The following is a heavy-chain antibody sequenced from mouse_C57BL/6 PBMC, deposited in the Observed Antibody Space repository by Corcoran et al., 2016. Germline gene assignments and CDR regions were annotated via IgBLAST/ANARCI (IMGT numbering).Heavy chain of an antibody. D-gene: IGHD4-1*01. Sequence: EVQLQQSGAELVKPGASVKLSCTASGFNIKDYYMHWVKQRTEQGLEWIGRIDPEYGETKYAPKFQGKATITADTSSNTAYLQLSSLTSEDTAIYYCARELGRGYWGQGTTLTVSS. CDR1: GFNIKDYY. CDR3: ARELGRGY. V-gene: IGHV14-2*01. CDR2: IDPEYGET. J-gene: IGHJ2*01.